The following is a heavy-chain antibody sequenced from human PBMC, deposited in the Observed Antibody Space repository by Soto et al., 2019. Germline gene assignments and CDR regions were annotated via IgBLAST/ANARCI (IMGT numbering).Heavy chain of an antibody. Sequence: QITLKESGPTLVKPTQPLTLTCTFSGFSLSTSGVGVGWIRRPPGKALEWLALIYWDDDKRYSRSLKSTLTSTKDTSKNLVVLTITNMDPVDTATYYCAHLDSPIFGVVIIQGYFDYWGQGTLVTVSS. CDR3: AHLDSPIFGVVIIQGYFDY. CDR1: GFSLSTSGVG. J-gene: IGHJ4*02. CDR2: IYWDDDK. V-gene: IGHV2-5*02. D-gene: IGHD3-3*01.